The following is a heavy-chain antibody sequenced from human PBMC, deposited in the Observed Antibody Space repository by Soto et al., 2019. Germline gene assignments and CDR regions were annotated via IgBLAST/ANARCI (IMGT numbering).Heavy chain of an antibody. CDR2: ISNDGSIT. Sequence: GGSLRLSCEASGFIFSNYWMHWVRQTPGTGLVWVSRISNDGSITNYADSVKGRFTISRDNSKNTVYLQMNSLRAEDTAVYYCVRGDNWNDEASDYWGQGTLVTVSS. CDR1: GFIFSNYW. V-gene: IGHV3-74*01. J-gene: IGHJ4*02. D-gene: IGHD1-1*01. CDR3: VRGDNWNDEASDY.